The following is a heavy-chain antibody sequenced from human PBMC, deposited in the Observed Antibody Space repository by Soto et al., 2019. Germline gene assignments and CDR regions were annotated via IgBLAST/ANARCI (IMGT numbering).Heavy chain of an antibody. CDR2: INDDVTRT. Sequence: PGGSMRLSCAASGFVFNMYWMHWVRQVPGEGPEWVTRINDDVTRTDYADSAKGRFTISRDNAKDILYLQMNALRVDDTPVHYCIRGPRHSQVGTGAFWGQGKLVTGSS. J-gene: IGHJ4*02. V-gene: IGHV3-74*01. D-gene: IGHD3-10*01. CDR3: IRGPRHSQVGTGAF. CDR1: GFVFNMYW.